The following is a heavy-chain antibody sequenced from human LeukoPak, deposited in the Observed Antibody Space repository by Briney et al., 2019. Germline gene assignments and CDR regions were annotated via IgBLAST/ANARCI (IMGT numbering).Heavy chain of an antibody. J-gene: IGHJ4*02. CDR3: AASVGGEEYPWDY. Sequence: PGGSLRLSCSASGFIFSPYAMHWVRQAPEKGLEWVSTISGGGDKSYYADSVKGRFAISRDISKNTLYLQMISLRAEDTAVYYCAASVGGEEYPWDYWGQGTLVTVSS. CDR2: ISGGGDKS. D-gene: IGHD2-21*01. CDR1: GFIFSPYA. V-gene: IGHV3-23*01.